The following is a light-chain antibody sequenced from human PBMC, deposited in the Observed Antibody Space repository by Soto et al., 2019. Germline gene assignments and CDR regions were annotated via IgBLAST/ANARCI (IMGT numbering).Light chain of an antibody. Sequence: EIVMTQSPATLSVSPGERATLCFMASRSVSXDLAWYQQNPGQAPRLLIYGASTRATGIPARFSGSGSGTEFTLTISSLQSEDFAVYYCQQYNNWLWTFGQGTKVDIK. CDR1: RSVSXD. CDR2: GAS. CDR3: QQYNNWLWT. J-gene: IGKJ1*01. V-gene: IGKV3-15*01.